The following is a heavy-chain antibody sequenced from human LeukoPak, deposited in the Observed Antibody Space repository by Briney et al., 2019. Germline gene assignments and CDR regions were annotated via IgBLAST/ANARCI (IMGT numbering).Heavy chain of an antibody. CDR1: GGTFSSYA. CDR3: ASTLTTVTTADAFDI. CDR2: IIPIFGTA. D-gene: IGHD4-17*01. V-gene: IGHV1-69*13. J-gene: IGHJ3*02. Sequence: GASVKVSCKASGGTFSSYAISWVRPAPGQGLEWMGGIIPIFGTANYAQKFQGRVTITADESTSTAYMELSSLRSEDTAVYYCASTLTTVTTADAFDIWGQGTMVTVSS.